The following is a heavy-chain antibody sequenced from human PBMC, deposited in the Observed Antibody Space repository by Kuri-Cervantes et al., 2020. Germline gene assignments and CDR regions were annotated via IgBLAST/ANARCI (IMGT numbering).Heavy chain of an antibody. J-gene: IGHJ4*02. D-gene: IGHD3-16*01. CDR1: GFTFSDYY. Sequence: GESLKISCAASGFTFSDYYMSWIRQAPGKGLEWISYISNGGTTIYYAADSVKGRFTLSRDNAKNSLYLQMNSLRAEDTAVYYCARARGGDYWGQGTLVTVSS. V-gene: IGHV3-11*04. CDR3: ARARGGDY. CDR2: ISNGGTTI.